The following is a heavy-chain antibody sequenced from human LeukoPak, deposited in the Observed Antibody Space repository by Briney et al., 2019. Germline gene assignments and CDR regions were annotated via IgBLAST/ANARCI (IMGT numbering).Heavy chain of an antibody. J-gene: IGHJ5*02. V-gene: IGHV4-39*01. CDR2: IYYSGST. CDR1: GGSISSSSYY. Sequence: SETLSLTCTVSGGSISSSSYYWGWIRQPPGKGLEWGGIIYYSGSTYYNPSLKSRLTISVDTSKNQFSLKLSSVTATDTAVYYCARRGYCSSTSCYEYWFDPWGQGTLVTVSS. CDR3: ARRGYCSSTSCYEYWFDP. D-gene: IGHD2-2*01.